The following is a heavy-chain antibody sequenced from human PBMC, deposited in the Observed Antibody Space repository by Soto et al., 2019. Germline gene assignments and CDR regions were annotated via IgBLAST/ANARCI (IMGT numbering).Heavy chain of an antibody. D-gene: IGHD2-2*01. J-gene: IGHJ5*02. CDR1: GLTFSDYY. V-gene: IGHV3-11*01. CDR3: ARQVVSISCCPFDP. CDR2: ISSSGSTI. Sequence: GGSLRLSWAVSGLTFSDYYMSWIRQAQGKGLEWVSYISSSGSTIYYADSVKGRFTISRDNAKNSLYLQMNSLRAEDTAVYYCARQVVSISCCPFDPWGQGTLVTVSS.